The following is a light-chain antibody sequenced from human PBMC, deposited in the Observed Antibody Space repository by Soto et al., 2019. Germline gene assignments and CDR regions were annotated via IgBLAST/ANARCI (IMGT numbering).Light chain of an antibody. Sequence: QSVLTQPPSASGTPGQRVTISCSGSSSNIGSNTVNWYQQLPGTAPKLLIYSNNQRPSGVPDRFSGSESGTSASLAISGLQSEDESEYYCAAWDDSLNGPGYVFGTGTKLTVL. CDR2: SNN. V-gene: IGLV1-44*01. CDR3: AAWDDSLNGPGYV. CDR1: SSNIGSNT. J-gene: IGLJ1*01.